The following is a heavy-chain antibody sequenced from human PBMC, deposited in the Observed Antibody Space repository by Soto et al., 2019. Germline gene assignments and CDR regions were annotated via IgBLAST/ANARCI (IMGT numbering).Heavy chain of an antibody. Sequence: GASVKVSCKASGYTFTTYAIHWVRQAPGQRLEWMGWINAGNGNTKYSQKFQGRVTITRDTSASTAYMELSSLRSEDTAVYYCARGYCSGNNCYSFDYWGQGTLVTVSS. D-gene: IGHD2-15*01. CDR2: INAGNGNT. CDR3: ARGYCSGNNCYSFDY. CDR1: GYTFTTYA. V-gene: IGHV1-3*01. J-gene: IGHJ4*02.